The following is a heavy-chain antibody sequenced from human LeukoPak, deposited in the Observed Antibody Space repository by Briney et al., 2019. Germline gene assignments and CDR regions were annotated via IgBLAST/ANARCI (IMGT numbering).Heavy chain of an antibody. V-gene: IGHV4-4*02. CDR1: GGSVSSSNW. Sequence: SGTLSLTCAVSGGSVSSSNWWSWVRPPPGKGLEWIGEIYHSGSTNYNPSLKSRVTISVDKSKNQFSLKLSSVTAADTAVYYCARYLAAANWFDPWGQGTLVTVSS. CDR3: ARYLAAANWFDP. J-gene: IGHJ5*02. CDR2: IYHSGST. D-gene: IGHD6-13*01.